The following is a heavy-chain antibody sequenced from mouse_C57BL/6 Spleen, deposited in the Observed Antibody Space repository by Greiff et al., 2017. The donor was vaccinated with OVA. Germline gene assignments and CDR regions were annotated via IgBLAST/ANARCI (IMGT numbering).Heavy chain of an antibody. V-gene: IGHV14-2*01. D-gene: IGHD2-4*01. J-gene: IGHJ1*03. CDR2: IDPEDGET. CDR3: ARIDYDERDWYCDV. Sequence: EVKVVESGAELVKPGASVKLSCTASGFNIKDYYMHWVKQRTEQGLEWIGRIDPEDGETKYAPKFQGKATLTADTSSNTAYLQLSSLTSEDTAVYYWARIDYDERDWYCDVWGTGTTVTVSS. CDR1: GFNIKDYY.